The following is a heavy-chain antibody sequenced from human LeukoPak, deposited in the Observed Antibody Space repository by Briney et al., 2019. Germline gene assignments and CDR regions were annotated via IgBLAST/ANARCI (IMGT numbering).Heavy chain of an antibody. CDR1: GGSISSYY. J-gene: IGHJ5*02. CDR3: ARDRGGGGFDENSMDWFDP. D-gene: IGHD3-16*01. V-gene: IGHV4-59*01. Sequence: SETLSLTCTVSGGSISSYYWSWIRQPPGKGLEWIGYIYYSGSTNYNPSLKSRVTISVDTSENQFSLKLSSVTAADTAVYYCARDRGGGGFDENSMDWFDPWGQGTLVTVSS. CDR2: IYYSGST.